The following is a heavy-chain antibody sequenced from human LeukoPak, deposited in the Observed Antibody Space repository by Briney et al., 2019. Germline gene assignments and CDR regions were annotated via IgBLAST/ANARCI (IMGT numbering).Heavy chain of an antibody. J-gene: IGHJ4*02. CDR3: ARQSQWLVHFDY. V-gene: IGHV4-39*01. Sequence: SETLSLTCTVSGGSISSSSYYWGWIRQPPGKGLEWIGSIYYSGSTYYNPSLKSRVTISVDMSKNQFSLKLSSVTAADTAVYYCARQSQWLVHFDYWGQGTLVTVSS. D-gene: IGHD6-19*01. CDR1: GGSISSSSYY. CDR2: IYYSGST.